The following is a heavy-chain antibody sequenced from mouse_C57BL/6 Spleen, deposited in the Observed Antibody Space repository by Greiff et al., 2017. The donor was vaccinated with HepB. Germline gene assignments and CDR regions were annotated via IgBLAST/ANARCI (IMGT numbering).Heavy chain of an antibody. CDR2: IYPSDSET. V-gene: IGHV1-61*01. CDR3: ARGDYDAMDY. Sequence: VQLQQSGAELVRPGSSVKLSCKASGYTFTSYWMDWVKQRPGQGLEWIGNIYPSDSETHYNQKFKDKATLTVDKSSSTAYMQLSSLTSEDSAVYYCARGDYDAMDYWGQGTSVTVSS. J-gene: IGHJ4*01. CDR1: GYTFTSYW.